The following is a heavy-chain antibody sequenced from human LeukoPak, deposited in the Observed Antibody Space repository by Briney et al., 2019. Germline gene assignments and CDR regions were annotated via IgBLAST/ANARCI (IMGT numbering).Heavy chain of an antibody. D-gene: IGHD5-18*01. Sequence: PGGSLRLSCAASGFTFSIYGMHWVRQATGKGLEWVAFIRYDGSNKYYADSVKGRFTISRDNSKNTMYMQMNSLRAEDTAMYLCAKDIGGDTAMVAVDYWGQGTLVTVSS. CDR3: AKDIGGDTAMVAVDY. CDR1: GFTFSIYG. CDR2: IRYDGSNK. V-gene: IGHV3-30*02. J-gene: IGHJ4*02.